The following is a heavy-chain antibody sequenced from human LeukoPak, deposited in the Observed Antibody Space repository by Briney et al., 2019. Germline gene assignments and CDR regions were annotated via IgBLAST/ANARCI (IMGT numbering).Heavy chain of an antibody. V-gene: IGHV3-30*02. CDR2: IRYDGSNK. D-gene: IGHD3-10*01. CDR3: TTLLWFGELIGY. J-gene: IGHJ4*02. CDR1: GFTSSSYG. Sequence: PGGSLRLSCAASGFTSSSYGMHWVRQAPGKGLEWVAFIRYDGSNKYYADSVKGRFTISRDNSKNTLYLQMNSLKTEDTAVYYCTTLLWFGELIGYWGQGTLVTVSS.